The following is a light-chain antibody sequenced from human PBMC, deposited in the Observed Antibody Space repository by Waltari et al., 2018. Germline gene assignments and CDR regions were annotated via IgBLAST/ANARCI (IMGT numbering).Light chain of an antibody. CDR2: EVS. CDR1: TSAFGSYTL. V-gene: IGLV2-23*02. CDR3: CSYAGIHVV. J-gene: IGLJ2*01. Sequence: QSALTQPASVSGSPGPSIPISCTGTTSAFGSYTLVSSYQQHPGKAPKLMIYEVSKRPSGVSNRFSGSKSGNTASLTISGLQAEDEADYYCCSYAGIHVVFGGGTKLTVL.